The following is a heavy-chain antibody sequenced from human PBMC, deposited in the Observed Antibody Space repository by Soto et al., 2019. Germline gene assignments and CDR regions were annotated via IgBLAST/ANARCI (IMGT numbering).Heavy chain of an antibody. V-gene: IGHV3-30-3*01. Sequence: QVQLVESGGGVVQPGRSLRLSCAASGFTFSSYAMHWVRQAPGKGLEWVAVISYDGSNKYYADSVKGRFTISRDNSKNTLYLQMNSLRAEDTAVYYCARVPEIDPRTVTRPFDYWGQGTLVTVSS. J-gene: IGHJ4*02. D-gene: IGHD4-17*01. CDR3: ARVPEIDPRTVTRPFDY. CDR2: ISYDGSNK. CDR1: GFTFSSYA.